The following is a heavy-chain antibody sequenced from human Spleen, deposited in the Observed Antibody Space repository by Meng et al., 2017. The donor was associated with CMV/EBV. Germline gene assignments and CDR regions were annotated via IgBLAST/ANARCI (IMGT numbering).Heavy chain of an antibody. Sequence: AASGFTFSGYVMHWVRQAPGKGLEWVALISYDGSSKNYADSVKGRFTISRDNSKNTLYLQMNSLRAEDTAVYYCARDLYSSSWYDYWGQGTLVTVSS. D-gene: IGHD6-13*01. CDR2: ISYDGSSK. J-gene: IGHJ4*02. CDR3: ARDLYSSSWYDY. CDR1: GFTFSGYV. V-gene: IGHV3-30*04.